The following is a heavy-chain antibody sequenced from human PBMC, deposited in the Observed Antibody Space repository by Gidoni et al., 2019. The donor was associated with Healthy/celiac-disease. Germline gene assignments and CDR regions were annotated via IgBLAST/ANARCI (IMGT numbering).Heavy chain of an antibody. CDR2: ISSSSSYI. CDR3: ARDHLMYGVVTTDHYYYYGMDV. V-gene: IGHV3-21*01. J-gene: IGHJ6*02. Sequence: EVQLVESGGGLVKPGGSLRLSCAASGFTFRRYSMNWVRQAPGKRMEWVSSISSSSSYIYYADSVKGRLTISRDNAKNSLDMQMKSRRAEDTAVYYCARDHLMYGVVTTDHYYYYGMDVWGQGTTVTVSS. D-gene: IGHD3-3*01. CDR1: GFTFRRYS.